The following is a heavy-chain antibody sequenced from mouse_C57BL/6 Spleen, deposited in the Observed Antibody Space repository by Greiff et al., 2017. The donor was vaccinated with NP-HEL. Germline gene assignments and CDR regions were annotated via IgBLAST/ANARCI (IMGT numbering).Heavy chain of an antibody. Sequence: EVQGVESVAELVRPGASVKLSCTASGFNIKNTYMHWVKQRPEQGLEWIGRIDPANGNTKYAPKFQGKATITADTSSNTAYLQLSSLTSEDTAIYYCARSGYDEAYYFDYWGQGTTLTVSS. J-gene: IGHJ2*01. CDR2: IDPANGNT. V-gene: IGHV14-3*01. CDR3: ARSGYDEAYYFDY. CDR1: GFNIKNTY. D-gene: IGHD2-2*01.